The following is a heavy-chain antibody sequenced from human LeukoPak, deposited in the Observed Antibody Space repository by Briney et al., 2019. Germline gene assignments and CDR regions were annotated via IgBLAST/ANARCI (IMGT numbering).Heavy chain of an antibody. CDR1: GGAISSYY. J-gene: IGHJ5*02. CDR2: IYTSGST. V-gene: IGHV4-4*07. CDR3: ARSRIAAPFDP. Sequence: SETLSLTCTVSGGAISSYYWSWIRQPAGKGLEWIGRIYTSGSTNYNPSLKSRVTISVDTSKNQFSLKLGSVTAADTAVYYCARSRIAAPFDPWGQGTLVTVSS. D-gene: IGHD6-6*01.